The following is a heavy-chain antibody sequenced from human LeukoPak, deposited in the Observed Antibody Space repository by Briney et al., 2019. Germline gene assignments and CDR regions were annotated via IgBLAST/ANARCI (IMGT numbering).Heavy chain of an antibody. Sequence: PSETLSLTCTVSGGSISSSSYYWGWIRQPPGKGLEWIGSIYHSGSTYYNPSLKSRVTISVDTSKNQFSLKLSSVTAADTAVYYCARRKEGITIFGVVNWFDPWGQGTLVTVSS. CDR1: GGSISSSSYY. D-gene: IGHD3-3*01. V-gene: IGHV4-39*01. CDR3: ARRKEGITIFGVVNWFDP. J-gene: IGHJ5*02. CDR2: IYHSGST.